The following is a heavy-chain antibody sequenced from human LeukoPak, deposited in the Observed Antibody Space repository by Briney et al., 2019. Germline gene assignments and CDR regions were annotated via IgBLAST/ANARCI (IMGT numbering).Heavy chain of an antibody. CDR1: GFTFSSYS. V-gene: IGHV3-21*01. D-gene: IGHD3-9*01. Sequence: GGSLRLSCAASGFTFSSYSMNWVRQAPGKGLEWVSSISSSSSYIYYADSVKGRFTISRDNAKNSLYLQMNSLRAEDTAVYYCARVGDVLRYFDWSKALDYWGQGTLVTVSS. CDR3: ARVGDVLRYFDWSKALDY. CDR2: ISSSSSYI. J-gene: IGHJ4*02.